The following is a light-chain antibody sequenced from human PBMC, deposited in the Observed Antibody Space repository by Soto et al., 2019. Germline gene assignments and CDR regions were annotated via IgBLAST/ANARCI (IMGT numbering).Light chain of an antibody. CDR3: QPYNKWPLT. J-gene: IGKJ4*01. CDR2: HAS. V-gene: IGKV3-15*01. CDR1: QSVSNN. Sequence: EIVMTQSPATLSVSPGERATLSCRASQSVSNNLAWYQQKPGQAPRLLIYHASTRATGIPARFSGSGSGTEFTLTISSLQCEDFAVYYCQPYNKWPLTFGGGTKVEIK.